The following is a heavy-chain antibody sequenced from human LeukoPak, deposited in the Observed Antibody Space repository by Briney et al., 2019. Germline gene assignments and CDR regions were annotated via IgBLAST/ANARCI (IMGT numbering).Heavy chain of an antibody. J-gene: IGHJ4*02. V-gene: IGHV1-2*02. D-gene: IGHD1-26*01. Sequence: ASVKLSCTPSVYTFNDYFMQWVRQAPGQGLEWMGWINPNSGGTNYAQKFQGRVTMTLDTSNSAAYMELSSLTPDDTAIDYCASGGVSGSLRWRQGTLVTVSS. CDR1: VYTFNDYF. CDR2: INPNSGGT. CDR3: ASGGVSGSLR.